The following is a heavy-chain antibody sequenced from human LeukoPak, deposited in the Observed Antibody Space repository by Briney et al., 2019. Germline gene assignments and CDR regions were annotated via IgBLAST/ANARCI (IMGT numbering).Heavy chain of an antibody. CDR3: AKDSDHWSSYYYMDV. CDR2: ISSSGSSSGRII. CDR1: GFTFSSYE. V-gene: IGHV3-48*03. D-gene: IGHD1-1*01. J-gene: IGHJ6*03. Sequence: GGSLRLSCAASGFTFSSYEMNWVRQAPGKGLEGVSYISSSGSSSGRIIDYADSVKGRFTISRDNAKNSLYLQMNSLRAEDTAVYYCAKDSDHWSSYYYMDVWGKGTTVTISS.